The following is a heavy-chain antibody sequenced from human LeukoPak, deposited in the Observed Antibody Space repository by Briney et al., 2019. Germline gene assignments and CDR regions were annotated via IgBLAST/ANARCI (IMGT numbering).Heavy chain of an antibody. CDR3: ARGRDGSWYLSAFDY. J-gene: IGHJ4*02. V-gene: IGHV4-34*01. Sequence: PSETLSLTCAVYGGSFSGYYWSWIRQPPGKGLEWIGEINHSGSTNYNPSLKSRVTISVDTSKNQFSLKVSSVTAADTAVYYCARGRDGSWYLSAFDYWGQGTLVTVSS. CDR1: GGSFSGYY. CDR2: INHSGST. D-gene: IGHD6-13*01.